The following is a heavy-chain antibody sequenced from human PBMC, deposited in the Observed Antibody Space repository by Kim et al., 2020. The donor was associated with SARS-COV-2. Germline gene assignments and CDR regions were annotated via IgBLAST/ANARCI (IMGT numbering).Heavy chain of an antibody. CDR2: ISGSGGST. CDR1: GFTFSSYA. CDR3: AKDPQAGVATDI. J-gene: IGHJ3*02. Sequence: GGSLRLSCAASGFTFSSYAMIWVRQAPGKGLEWVSAISGSGGSTYYADSVKGRFTISRDNSKNTLYLQMNSLRAEDTAVYYCAKDPQAGVATDIWGQGTMVTVSS. D-gene: IGHD3-3*01. V-gene: IGHV3-23*01.